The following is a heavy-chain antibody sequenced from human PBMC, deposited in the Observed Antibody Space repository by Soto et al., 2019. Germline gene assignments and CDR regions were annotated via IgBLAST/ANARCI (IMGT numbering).Heavy chain of an antibody. V-gene: IGHV1-46*01. CDR3: AGVGGYYYGSGSYYKSVWDGKYYYYGMDV. CDR1: GYTFTSYY. Sequence: ASVKVSCKASGYTFTSYYMHWVRQAPGQGLEWMGIINPSGGSTSYAQKFQGRVTMTRDTSTSTVYMELSSLRSEDTAVYYCAGVGGYYYGSGSYYKSVWDGKYYYYGMDVWG. J-gene: IGHJ6*02. CDR2: INPSGGST. D-gene: IGHD3-10*01.